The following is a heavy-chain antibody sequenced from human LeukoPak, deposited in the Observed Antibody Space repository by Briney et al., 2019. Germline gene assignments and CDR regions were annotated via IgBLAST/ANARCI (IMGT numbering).Heavy chain of an antibody. CDR2: ISDSGGYT. CDR1: GFTFSSYG. V-gene: IGHV3-23*01. D-gene: IGHD1-26*01. CDR3: AKEGSGSYYRVEYFDY. J-gene: IGHJ4*02. Sequence: GGSLRLSCAASGFTFSSYGISWVRQAPGKGLEWVSAISDSGGYTYYADSVRGRFTISRDNSKNTLYLQMNSLRAEDTAVYYCAKEGSGSYYRVEYFDYWGQGILVTVSS.